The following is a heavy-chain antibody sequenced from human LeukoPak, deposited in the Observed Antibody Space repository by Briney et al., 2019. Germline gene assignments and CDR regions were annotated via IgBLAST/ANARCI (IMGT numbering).Heavy chain of an antibody. D-gene: IGHD3-22*01. CDR1: GGSISSYY. CDR2: IYYSGST. Sequence: SETLSLTRTVSGGSISSYYWSWIRQPPGKGLEWIGYIYYSGSTNYNPSLKSRVTISVDTSKNQFSLKLSSVTAADTAVYYCARGGQYYDSSGYYYGYFDYWGQGTLVTVSS. CDR3: ARGGQYYDSSGYYYGYFDY. J-gene: IGHJ4*02. V-gene: IGHV4-59*01.